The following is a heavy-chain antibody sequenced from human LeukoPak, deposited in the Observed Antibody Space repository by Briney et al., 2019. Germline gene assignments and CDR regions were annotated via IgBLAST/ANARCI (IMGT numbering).Heavy chain of an antibody. V-gene: IGHV1-69*04. CDR2: VIPILGIA. CDR3: ARAARAGYYFDY. CDR1: GGTFSSYA. Sequence: ASVKVSCKASGGTFSSYAISWVRQAPGQGLEWMGRVIPILGIANYAQKFQGRVTITADKSTSTAYMELSSLRSEDTAVYHCARAARAGYYFDYWGQGTLVTVSS. J-gene: IGHJ4*02.